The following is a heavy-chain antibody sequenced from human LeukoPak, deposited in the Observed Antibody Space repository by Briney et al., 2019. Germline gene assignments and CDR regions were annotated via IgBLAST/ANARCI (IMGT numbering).Heavy chain of an antibody. CDR1: GYTFTGYY. J-gene: IGHJ3*02. V-gene: IGHV1-18*04. CDR3: ARDRAVAEDAFDI. D-gene: IGHD6-19*01. CDR2: ISAYNGNT. Sequence: ASVKVSCKASGYTFTGYYMHWVRQAPGQGLEWMGWISAYNGNTNYAQKLQGRVTMTTDTSTSTAYMELRSLRSDDTAVYYCARDRAVAEDAFDIWGQGTMVTVSS.